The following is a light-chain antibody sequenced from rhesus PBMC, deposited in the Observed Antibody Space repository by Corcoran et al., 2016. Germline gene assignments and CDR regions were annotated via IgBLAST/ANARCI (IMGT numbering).Light chain of an antibody. CDR3: QQSNNFWT. Sequence: EIVVTQSPATLSLSPGERATLSCRASQSVGYFLAWFHQNPGQAPRLHIYGASTRSTGTTDGLTGRGSGTDFTLPISSLGPEDVGLYYCQQSNNFWTFGQGTKVGIE. V-gene: IGKV3-24*04. CDR1: QSVGYF. J-gene: IGKJ1*01. CDR2: GAS.